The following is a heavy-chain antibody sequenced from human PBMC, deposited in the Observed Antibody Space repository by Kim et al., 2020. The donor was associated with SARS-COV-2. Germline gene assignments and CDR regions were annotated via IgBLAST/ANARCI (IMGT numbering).Heavy chain of an antibody. CDR3: ARGWSLED. V-gene: IGHV3-74*01. Sequence: GGSLSLSCAASGFTFSSYCLYWVRQAPGKGLVWVSRINSDGRTTNYADPVKGRFTISRDNDKNTVYLQMNSLRAEDTAVYYCARGWSLEDWGQGTLGSGS. D-gene: IGHD6-13*01. J-gene: IGHJ4*02. CDR2: INSDGRTT. CDR1: GFTFSSYC.